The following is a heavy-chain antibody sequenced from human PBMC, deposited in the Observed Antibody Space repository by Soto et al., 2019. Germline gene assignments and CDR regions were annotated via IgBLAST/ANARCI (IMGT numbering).Heavy chain of an antibody. CDR2: INDNGDST. CDR1: GFNYRYYP. V-gene: IGHV3-23*01. CDR3: AKASNGSPWFNSWFES. Sequence: GGSLILSGAASGFNYRYYPMTWVRQAPGKGLEGVSSINDNGDSTHYADSVKGRFTISRDNSKNILYLQMNSLTAEVLAVFFCAKASNGSPWFNSWFESWGQGTLVTVSS. J-gene: IGHJ5*01. D-gene: IGHD6-6*01.